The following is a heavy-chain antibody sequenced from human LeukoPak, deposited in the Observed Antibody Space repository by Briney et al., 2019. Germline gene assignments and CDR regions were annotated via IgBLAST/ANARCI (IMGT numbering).Heavy chain of an antibody. D-gene: IGHD3-22*01. J-gene: IGHJ3*02. CDR3: ARDYYDSSGYFPDDFDI. CDR2: IWYDGSNK. Sequence: GGSLRLSCAASGFTFSSYGMHWVRQAPGKGLEWVAVIWYDGSNKYYIDSVKGRFTISRDNSKNTLYLQMNSQRAEDTAVYYCARDYYDSSGYFPDDFDIWGQGTMVTVSS. V-gene: IGHV3-33*01. CDR1: GFTFSSYG.